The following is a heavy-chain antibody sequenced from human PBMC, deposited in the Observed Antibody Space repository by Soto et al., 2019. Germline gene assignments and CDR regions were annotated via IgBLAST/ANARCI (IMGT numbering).Heavy chain of an antibody. CDR1: GGSVSSNSAA. V-gene: IGHV6-1*01. D-gene: IGHD3-10*01. Sequence: QALYLTCDSSGGSVSSNSAAWNWIKQSPSRGLEWLGSTYYKSKWNNDYALSVKSRITINPDTPKNQFSLHLYSVTPEDTAVYYCTGITWFRGMDVWGQGTPVPV. J-gene: IGHJ6*02. CDR3: TGITWFRGMDV. CDR2: TYYKSKWNN.